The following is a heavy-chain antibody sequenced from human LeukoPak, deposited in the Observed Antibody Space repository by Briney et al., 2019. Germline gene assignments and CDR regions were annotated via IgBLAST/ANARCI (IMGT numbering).Heavy chain of an antibody. J-gene: IGHJ4*02. CDR1: GLTVSNNY. V-gene: IGHV3-53*01. Sequence: PGGSLRLSCAVSGLTVSNNYMSWVRQAPGKGLEWVSVIYSGGSTLYADSVKGRFSISRDNSKNTLYLQMNSLRAEDTAVYYCAVQGYGDYFDYWGQGILVTVSS. CDR3: AVQGYGDYFDY. CDR2: IYSGGST. D-gene: IGHD4-17*01.